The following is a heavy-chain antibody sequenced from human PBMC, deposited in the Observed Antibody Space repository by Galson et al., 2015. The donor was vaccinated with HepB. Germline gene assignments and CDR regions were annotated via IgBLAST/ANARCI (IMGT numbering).Heavy chain of an antibody. Sequence: SVKVSCKASGGTFSSYAISWVRQAPGQGLEWLGGIIPMFGTANYVQKFQGRVTITADKSTSTAYMELSSLRSEDTAVYYCARVGEGGSYDGVFDYWGQGTLVTVSS. CDR2: IIPMFGTA. J-gene: IGHJ4*02. CDR1: GGTFSSYA. CDR3: ARVGEGGSYDGVFDY. V-gene: IGHV1-69*06. D-gene: IGHD1-26*01.